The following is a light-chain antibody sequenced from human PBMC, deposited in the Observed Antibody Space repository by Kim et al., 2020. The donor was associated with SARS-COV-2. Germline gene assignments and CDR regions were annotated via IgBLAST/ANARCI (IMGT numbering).Light chain of an antibody. CDR1: QSVGSN. CDR2: GAS. CDR3: QQYDDWPPWT. J-gene: IGKJ1*01. Sequence: SPGERATLPCKASQSVGSNVAWYQQKPGQAPRLLIYGASTRATDIPARFSGSGSGTEFTLIISSLQSEDLADYFCQQYDDWPPWTFGQGTKVDIK. V-gene: IGKV3-15*01.